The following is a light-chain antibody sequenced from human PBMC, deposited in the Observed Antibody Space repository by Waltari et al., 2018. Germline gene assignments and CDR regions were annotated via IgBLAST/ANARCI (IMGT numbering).Light chain of an antibody. CDR1: NIGSKN. Sequence: SYVLTQPPSVSEAPGQTARISCDGNNIGSKNVHWYQQKPGQAPALVVYDDGDRPSGIPERCSGSNSGNTATLTISRVDAGDEADYYCQVWDSGSDHYVFGTVTKVTVL. V-gene: IGLV3-21*02. CDR2: DDG. J-gene: IGLJ1*01. CDR3: QVWDSGSDHYV.